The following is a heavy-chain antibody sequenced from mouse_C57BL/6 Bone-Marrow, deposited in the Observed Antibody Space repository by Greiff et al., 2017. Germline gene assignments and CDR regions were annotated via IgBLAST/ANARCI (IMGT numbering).Heavy chain of an antibody. CDR3: AREGNSYYFDY. CDR1: GYTFTSYW. CDR2: IYPGSGST. V-gene: IGHV1-55*01. D-gene: IGHD2-1*01. Sequence: VQVVESGAELVKPGASVKMSCKASGYTFTSYWITWVKQRPGQGLEWIGDIYPGSGSTNYNEKFKSKATLTVDTSSSTAYMQLSSLTSEDSAVYYCAREGNSYYFDYWGQGTTLTVSS. J-gene: IGHJ2*01.